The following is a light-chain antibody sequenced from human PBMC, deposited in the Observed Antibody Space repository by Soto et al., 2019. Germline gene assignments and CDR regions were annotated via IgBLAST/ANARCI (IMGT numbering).Light chain of an antibody. J-gene: IGKJ5*01. CDR3: QQRLHWPIT. CDR1: QSVSSY. CDR2: DAS. Sequence: EIVLTQSPATLSLSPGERATLSCRASQSVSSYLAWYQQKAGQAPRLLIYDASNRATGIPAGFSGSVSGTDFTLTISSLEPEDFAVYYCQQRLHWPITFGQGTRREI. V-gene: IGKV3-11*01.